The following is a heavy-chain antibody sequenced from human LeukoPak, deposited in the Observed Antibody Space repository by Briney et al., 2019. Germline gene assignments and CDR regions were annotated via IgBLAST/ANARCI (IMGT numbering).Heavy chain of an antibody. J-gene: IGHJ4*02. Sequence: SETLSLTCTVSGGSISSGGYYWSWIRQPPGKGLEWIGYIYHSGSTYYNPSLKSRVTISVDRSKNQFSLKLSSVTAADTAVYYCASASYGLDYWGQGTLVTVSS. D-gene: IGHD3-10*01. CDR3: ASASYGLDY. V-gene: IGHV4-30-2*01. CDR2: IYHSGST. CDR1: GGSISSGGYY.